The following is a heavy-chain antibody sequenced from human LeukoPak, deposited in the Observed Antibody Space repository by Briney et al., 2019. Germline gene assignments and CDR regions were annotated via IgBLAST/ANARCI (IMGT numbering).Heavy chain of an antibody. CDR2: IYYSRST. CDR3: ARVTGYMIEDYFDY. V-gene: IGHV4-59*01. D-gene: IGHD3-9*01. J-gene: IGHJ4*02. Sequence: SETLSLTCTVSGGYISSYYWSWTRQPPGKGLEWIGYIYYSRSTNYNPSLKSRVTISVDTSKNQFSLKLNSVTAADTAVYYCARVTGYMIEDYFDYWGQGTLVTVSS. CDR1: GGYISSYY.